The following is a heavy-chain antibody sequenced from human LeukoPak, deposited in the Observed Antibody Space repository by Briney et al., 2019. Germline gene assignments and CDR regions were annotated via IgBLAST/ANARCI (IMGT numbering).Heavy chain of an antibody. Sequence: ASVKVSCKASGYTFTSYAMHWVRQAPGQRLEWMGWINAGNGNTKYSQKFQGRVTITRDTSASTAYMELSSLRSEDTAVYYCAREKEIAAAGTYYYYGMDVWGQGTTVTVSS. D-gene: IGHD6-13*01. V-gene: IGHV1-3*01. CDR1: GYTFTSYA. CDR2: INAGNGNT. J-gene: IGHJ6*02. CDR3: AREKEIAAAGTYYYYGMDV.